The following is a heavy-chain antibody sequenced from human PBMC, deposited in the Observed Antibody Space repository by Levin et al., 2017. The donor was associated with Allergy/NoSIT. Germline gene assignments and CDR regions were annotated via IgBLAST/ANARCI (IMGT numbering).Heavy chain of an antibody. J-gene: IGHJ5*02. CDR3: AKAQTNSGSYTGWFDP. V-gene: IGHV3-23*01. CDR1: GFTFSSYA. CDR2: IDGSGGRT. Sequence: GGSLRLSCAASGFTFSSYAMTWVRQAPGKGLEWVSAIDGSGGRTYYADSVKGRFSISRDNAKNTLYLQMNSLRAEDTAVYYCAKAQTNSGSYTGWFDPWGQGTLVTVSS. D-gene: IGHD1-26*01.